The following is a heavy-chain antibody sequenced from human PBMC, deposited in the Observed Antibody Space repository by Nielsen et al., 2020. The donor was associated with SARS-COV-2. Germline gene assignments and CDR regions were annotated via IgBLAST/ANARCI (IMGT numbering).Heavy chain of an antibody. CDR1: GGSISSYY. CDR3: ARRAWYFDL. J-gene: IGHJ2*01. Sequence: SETLSLTCTVSGGSISSYYWSWIRQPPGKGLEWIGYIYYSGSTNYNPSLKSRVTISVDTSKNQFSLKLSSVTAADTAVYYCARRAWYFDLWGRGTLVTVSS. V-gene: IGHV4-59*01. CDR2: IYYSGST.